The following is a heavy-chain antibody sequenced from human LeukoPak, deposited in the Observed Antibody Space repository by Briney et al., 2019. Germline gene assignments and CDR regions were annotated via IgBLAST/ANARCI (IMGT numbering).Heavy chain of an antibody. CDR1: GYRFTSYY. D-gene: IGHD3-16*01. CDR2: INPSGGST. J-gene: IGHJ4*02. CDR3: ARGGEYQLLDDF. Sequence: GASVKVSCKASGYRFTSYYMHWVRQAPGQGLEWMGIINPSGGSTIYAQKFQDRVTMTRDTSTSTVYMELSSLSSEDTAVYYCARGGEYQLLDDFWGQGPLDTVS. V-gene: IGHV1-46*01.